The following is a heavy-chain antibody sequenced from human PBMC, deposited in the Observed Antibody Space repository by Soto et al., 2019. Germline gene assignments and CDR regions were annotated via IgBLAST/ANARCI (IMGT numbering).Heavy chain of an antibody. D-gene: IGHD6-13*01. CDR1: GFTFSSYA. CDR3: ATDGSSWYTY. CDR2: IGGSGGST. Sequence: PGGSLRLSCAASGFTFSSYAMSWVRQAPGKGLEWVSAIGGSGGSTYYADSVKGRFTISRDKSKNTLYLQMNSLRAEDTAVYYCATDGSSWYTYWGQGTLVTVSS. V-gene: IGHV3-23*01. J-gene: IGHJ4*02.